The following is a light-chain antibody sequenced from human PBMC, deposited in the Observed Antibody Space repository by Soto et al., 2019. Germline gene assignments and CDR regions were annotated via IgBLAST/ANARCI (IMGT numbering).Light chain of an antibody. V-gene: IGKV3-20*01. CDR1: QSVSSSY. CDR3: QQYSRAPLT. Sequence: EIVLTQSPGTLSLSPGERATLSCRASQSVSSSYLAWYQQKPGQAPRLVIYGASTRATDIPDRFSASGSGTDFTLTISRLEPEDFAVYYCQQYSRAPLTFGQGTKVDI. J-gene: IGKJ1*01. CDR2: GAS.